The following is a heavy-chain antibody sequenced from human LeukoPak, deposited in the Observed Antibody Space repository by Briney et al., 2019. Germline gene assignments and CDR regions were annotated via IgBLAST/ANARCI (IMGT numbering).Heavy chain of an antibody. D-gene: IGHD3-3*01. V-gene: IGHV1-18*01. CDR2: ISAYNGNT. CDR1: GYTFTSYG. J-gene: IGHJ6*03. CDR3: AKTYYDFWSGYSHRNYYYYYMDV. Sequence: ASVKVSCKASGYTFTSYGISWVRQAPGQGLEWMGWISAYNGNTNYAQKFQGRVTMTRDTSTSTVYMELSSLRSEDTAVYYCAKTYYDFWSGYSHRNYYYYYMDVWGKGTTVTVSS.